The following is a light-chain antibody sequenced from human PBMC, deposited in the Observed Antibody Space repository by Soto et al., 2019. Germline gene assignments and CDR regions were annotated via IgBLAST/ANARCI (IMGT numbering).Light chain of an antibody. V-gene: IGLV2-18*02. CDR3: SSYTSSSRGV. J-gene: IGLJ2*01. Sequence: QSALTQPPSVSGSPGQSVTISCTGTSSDVGSYNRVSWYQQPPGTAPKLMIYAVSNRPSGVPDRFSGSKSGNTASLTISGLQAEDEADYYCSSYTSSSRGVFGGGTKVTVL. CDR1: SSDVGSYNR. CDR2: AVS.